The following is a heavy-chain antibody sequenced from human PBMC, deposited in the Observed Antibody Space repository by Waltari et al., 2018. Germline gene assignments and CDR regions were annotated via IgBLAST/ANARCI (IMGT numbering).Heavy chain of an antibody. V-gene: IGHV3-74*01. J-gene: IGHJ5*02. CDR1: GFPFSNYW. Sequence: EVQLVESGGGLVQPGGSLRLSCIASGFPFSNYWMHWVRRSPGKGLVGISRIRGDGTKANYADSVQGRFIISRDSAKNILYLQMSNLRADDAALYYCARGSDVVEVPAANGVVIGPWGQGTLVTVSS. CDR2: IRGDGTKA. CDR3: ARGSDVVEVPAANGVVIGP. D-gene: IGHD2-2*01.